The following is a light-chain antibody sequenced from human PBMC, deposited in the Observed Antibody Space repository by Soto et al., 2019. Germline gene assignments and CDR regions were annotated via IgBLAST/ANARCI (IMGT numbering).Light chain of an antibody. J-gene: IGKJ4*01. CDR2: DAS. CDR3: QQRSNWPRS. Sequence: EIVLTQSPATLSLSPGGRATLSCGASQSVSSYLAWYQQKPGQAPRLLIYDASNRATRIPARFSGSGSGTDFTLTISSLEPEDFAVYYCQQRSNWPRSFGGGTKVDIK. V-gene: IGKV3-11*01. CDR1: QSVSSY.